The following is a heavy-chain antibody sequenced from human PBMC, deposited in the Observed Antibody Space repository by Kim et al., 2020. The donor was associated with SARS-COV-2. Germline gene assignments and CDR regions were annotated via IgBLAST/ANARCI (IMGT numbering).Heavy chain of an antibody. D-gene: IGHD6-19*01. Sequence: GGSLRLSCAASGFTFNTYSMNWVRQAPGKGLEWVSSISSGGTYIYYADSLKGRFTISSDNAKNSLYLQLNSLRAEDTAVYYCARDRGYCSGLSCFGYFD. CDR1: GFTFNTYS. J-gene: IGHJ4*03. V-gene: IGHV3-21*01. CDR2: ISSGGTYI. CDR3: ARDRGYCSGLSCFGYFD.